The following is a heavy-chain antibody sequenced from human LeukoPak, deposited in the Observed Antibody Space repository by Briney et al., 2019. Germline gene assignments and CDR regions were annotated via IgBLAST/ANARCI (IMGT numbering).Heavy chain of an antibody. CDR2: IKGDGSQT. CDR1: GFTFSSNW. Sequence: GGSLRLSCAASGFTFSSNWMHWVRQAPGEGLVWVSVIKGDGSQTFYADSVKGRFTISRDNAKNTLYLQMNSLRAEDTAIYYCAREVDGFDIWGQGTMVTVSS. J-gene: IGHJ3*02. CDR3: AREVDGFDI. V-gene: IGHV3-74*01.